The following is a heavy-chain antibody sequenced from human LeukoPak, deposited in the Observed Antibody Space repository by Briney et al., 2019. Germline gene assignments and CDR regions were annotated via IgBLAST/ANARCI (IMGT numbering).Heavy chain of an antibody. D-gene: IGHD5-18*01. J-gene: IGHJ4*02. V-gene: IGHV4-39*07. CDR2: IYYSGST. CDR1: GGSINSSSYY. CDR3: ARATVTEFDY. Sequence: SETLSLTCTVFGGSINSSSYYWGWIRQPPGKGLEWIGSIYYSGSTYYNPSLKSRVTISVDTSKNQFSLKLSSVTAADTAVYYCARATVTEFDYWGQGTLVTVSS.